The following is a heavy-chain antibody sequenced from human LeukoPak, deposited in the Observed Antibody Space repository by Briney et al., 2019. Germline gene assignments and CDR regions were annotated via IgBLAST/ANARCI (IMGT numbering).Heavy chain of an antibody. V-gene: IGHV3-48*02. CDR1: GFTFSTYN. J-gene: IGHJ3*02. CDR3: AKDPRPMIQAFDI. CDR2: ITSSSRSI. Sequence: GGSLRLSCAASGFTFSTYNMNWVRQAPGKGLEGVSYITSSSRSIYYADSVKGRFTISRDNTKNSLYLQMNNLRDEDTAVYFCAKDPRPMIQAFDIWGQGTMVTVSS. D-gene: IGHD3-22*01.